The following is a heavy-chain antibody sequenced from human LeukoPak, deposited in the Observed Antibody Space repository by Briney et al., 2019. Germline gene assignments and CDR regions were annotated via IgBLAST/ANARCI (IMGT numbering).Heavy chain of an antibody. Sequence: GESLKISCKGSGYSFTSYWIGWVRQVPGKGLEWMGIIYPGDSDTRYSPSFQGQVTISADKSISTAYLQWSSLKASDTAMYYCARGLSKGFLEWLPPGYWGQGTLVTVSS. CDR1: GYSFTSYW. D-gene: IGHD3-3*01. CDR2: IYPGDSDT. J-gene: IGHJ4*02. CDR3: ARGLSKGFLEWLPPGY. V-gene: IGHV5-51*01.